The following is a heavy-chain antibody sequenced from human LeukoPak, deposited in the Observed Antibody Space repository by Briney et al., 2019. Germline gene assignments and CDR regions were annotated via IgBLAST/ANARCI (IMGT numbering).Heavy chain of an antibody. J-gene: IGHJ6*02. CDR2: ISAYNGNT. CDR1: GYTFTSYG. D-gene: IGHD2-15*01. V-gene: IGHV1-18*01. Sequence: GASVKVSCKASGYTFTSYGISWVRQAPGQGLEWMGWISAYNGNTNYAQRLQDRVTLTTDTSTSTAYMELRSLRSDDTAVYNCARAAGYCSGGSCYYYYGMDVWGQGTTVTVSS. CDR3: ARAAGYCSGGSCYYYYGMDV.